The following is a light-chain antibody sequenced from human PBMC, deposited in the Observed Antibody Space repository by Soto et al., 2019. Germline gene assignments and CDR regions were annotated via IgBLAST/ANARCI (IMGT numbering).Light chain of an antibody. Sequence: DIQMTQSPSSLSASVGDRVTITCQAGQDINNYLNWYQQKPGKAPKLLIYDASNLETGVPSRFSGSGSGTDFTFTISSLQAEDIATYYCQQYDNLPSYTFGQGTKLEIK. J-gene: IGKJ2*01. CDR3: QQYDNLPSYT. CDR1: QDINNY. CDR2: DAS. V-gene: IGKV1-33*01.